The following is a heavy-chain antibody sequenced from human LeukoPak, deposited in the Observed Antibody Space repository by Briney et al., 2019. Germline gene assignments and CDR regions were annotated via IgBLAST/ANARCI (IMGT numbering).Heavy chain of an antibody. CDR1: GYSISNGYY. D-gene: IGHD6-19*01. CDR3: ARDSSGWSRGY. V-gene: IGHV4-38-2*02. J-gene: IGHJ4*02. CDR2: INHSGST. Sequence: SETLSLTCTVSGYSISNGYYWGWIRQPPGKGLEWIGSINHSGSTYYNPSLKSRVTISLDTSKNQFSLKLSSVTAADTAVYYCARDSSGWSRGYWGQGTLVTVSS.